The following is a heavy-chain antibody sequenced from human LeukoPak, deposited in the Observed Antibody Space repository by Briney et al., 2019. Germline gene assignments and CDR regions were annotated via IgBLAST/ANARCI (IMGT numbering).Heavy chain of an antibody. CDR2: IYPGDSDT. Sequence: GESLKISCKGSGYCFTSHWIGWVRQMPGKGLEWMGIIYPGDSDTRYSPSFQGQVTISADKSISTAYLQWSSLKASDTAMYYCARQAYSSSFRALDYWGQGTLVTVSS. J-gene: IGHJ4*02. D-gene: IGHD6-6*01. CDR3: ARQAYSSSFRALDY. V-gene: IGHV5-51*01. CDR1: GYCFTSHW.